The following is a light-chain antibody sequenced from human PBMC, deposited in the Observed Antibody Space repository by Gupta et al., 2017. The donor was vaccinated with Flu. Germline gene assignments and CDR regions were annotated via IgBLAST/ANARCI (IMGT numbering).Light chain of an antibody. Sequence: DVVMTQSPLSLSVTLGEPASISCRSSQSLVYTDVNTYLSWFQQRPGQSPRRLIYKVSHRDSGVPDRFSGSGSGTDFTLKSSRVEAEDVGVYYCMQTAPCPRTFGPGTKVEIK. CDR1: QSLVYTDVNTY. CDR3: MQTAPCPRT. V-gene: IGKV2-30*01. CDR2: KVS. J-gene: IGKJ3*01.